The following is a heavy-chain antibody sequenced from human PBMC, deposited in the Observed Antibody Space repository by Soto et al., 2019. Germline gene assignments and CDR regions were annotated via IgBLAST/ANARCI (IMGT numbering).Heavy chain of an antibody. D-gene: IGHD4-4*01. CDR3: ARQRTITLRTHYYFDY. V-gene: IGHV3-33*01. CDR1: GFTFSSYG. Sequence: GGSLRLSCAASGFTFSSYGMHWVRQAPGKGLEWVAVIWYDGSNKYYADSVKGRFTISRDNSKNTLYLQMNSLRAEDTAVYYCARQRTITLRTHYYFDYWGQGTLVTVSS. CDR2: IWYDGSNK. J-gene: IGHJ4*02.